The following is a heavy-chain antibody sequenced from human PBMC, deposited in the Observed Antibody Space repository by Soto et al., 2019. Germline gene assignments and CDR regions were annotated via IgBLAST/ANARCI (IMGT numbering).Heavy chain of an antibody. CDR1: GFSLSTSGVG. CDR2: IYWVDDK. Sequence: SGPTLVNPTQTLTLTCTFSGFSLSTSGVGVGWIRQPPGKALEWLALIYWVDDKRYSPSLKSRLTITKDTSKNQVVLTMTNMDPVDTATYYCAHRRGYGDYGQRFDYWGQGTLVTVSS. D-gene: IGHD4-17*01. CDR3: AHRRGYGDYGQRFDY. J-gene: IGHJ4*02. V-gene: IGHV2-5*02.